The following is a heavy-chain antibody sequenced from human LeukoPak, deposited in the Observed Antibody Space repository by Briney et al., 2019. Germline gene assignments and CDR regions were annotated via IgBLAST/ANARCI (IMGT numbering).Heavy chain of an antibody. J-gene: IGHJ5*02. D-gene: IGHD3-10*01. CDR1: GGSISSGSYY. CDR3: AVEGGSGSYP. CDR2: IYTSGGT. Sequence: PSQTLSLTCTVSGGSISSGSYYWSWIRQPAGKGLEWIGRIYTSGGTNYNPSLKRRVTISVDTSKNQFSQKLSSVTAADTAVYYCAVEGGSGSYPWGQGTLVTVSS. V-gene: IGHV4-61*02.